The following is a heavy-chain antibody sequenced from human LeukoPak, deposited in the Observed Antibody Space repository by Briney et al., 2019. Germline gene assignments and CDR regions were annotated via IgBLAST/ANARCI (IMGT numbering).Heavy chain of an antibody. Sequence: GGSLRLSCAASGFTFSSYWMNWARQAPGKGLEWVASISWNSGDIVHADSVKGRFTISRDNAKNSLYLQMDSLRTEDMALYYCVKSGGYATAIRYFDLWGRGTLVTVSS. D-gene: IGHD2-21*02. J-gene: IGHJ2*01. CDR2: ISWNSGDI. V-gene: IGHV3-9*03. CDR3: VKSGGYATAIRYFDL. CDR1: GFTFSSYW.